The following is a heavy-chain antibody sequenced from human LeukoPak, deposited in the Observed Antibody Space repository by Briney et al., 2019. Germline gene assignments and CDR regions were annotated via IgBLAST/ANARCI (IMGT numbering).Heavy chain of an antibody. J-gene: IGHJ1*01. V-gene: IGHV4-61*02. CDR1: GGSISSGRCY. D-gene: IGHD6-13*01. Sequence: SETLSLTCTVSGGSISSGRCYWCWIRQPAGKGLEWIGRIYTTGNTNYNPSLKSRVTISVDTSKNQFSLKLSSVTAADTAVYYCASSGSFRQQLVKWGQGTLVTVSS. CDR3: ASSGSFRQQLVK. CDR2: IYTTGNT.